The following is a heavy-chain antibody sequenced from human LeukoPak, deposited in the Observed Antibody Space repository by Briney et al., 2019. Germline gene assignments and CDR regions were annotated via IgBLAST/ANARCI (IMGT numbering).Heavy chain of an antibody. CDR1: GFTFRLHW. V-gene: IGHV3-74*03. J-gene: IGHJ4*02. CDR2: INEDGTDS. Sequence: GGSLSLSYRASGFTFRLHWLLGVRQPPTRGLVWVSRINEDGTDSMYAESVKSRFTISRDNAKNTVYLQMNSLRAEDAAVYYCVRDETLWTLDWWGQGTLVTVSS. D-gene: IGHD1-1*01. CDR3: VRDETLWTLDW.